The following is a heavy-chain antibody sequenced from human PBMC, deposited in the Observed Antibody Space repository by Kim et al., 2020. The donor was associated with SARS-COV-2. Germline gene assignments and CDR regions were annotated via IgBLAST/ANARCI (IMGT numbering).Heavy chain of an antibody. Sequence: GGSLRLSCAASGSTFSSYDMNWVRQAPGKGLEWVSYISSGGNTKYYADSVKGRFIISRDNAKKSLYVEMNSLRADDTAVYYCASYVGAVGNNYYPIWGQGTTVTVSS. J-gene: IGHJ3*02. D-gene: IGHD3-22*01. CDR2: ISSGGNTK. CDR1: GSTFSSYD. V-gene: IGHV3-48*03. CDR3: ASYVGAVGNNYYPI.